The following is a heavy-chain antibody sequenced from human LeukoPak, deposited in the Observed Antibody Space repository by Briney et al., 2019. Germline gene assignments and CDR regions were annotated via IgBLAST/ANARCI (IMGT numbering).Heavy chain of an antibody. CDR3: ARFGGIQLWLWDAFDI. Sequence: PSETLSLTCAVYGGSFSGYYWSWIRQPPGKGLEWIGEVNHSGSTNYNPSLKSRVTISVDTSKNQFSLKLSSVTAADTAVYYCARFGGIQLWLWDAFDIWGQGTMVTVSS. J-gene: IGHJ3*02. D-gene: IGHD5-18*01. CDR1: GGSFSGYY. CDR2: VNHSGST. V-gene: IGHV4-34*01.